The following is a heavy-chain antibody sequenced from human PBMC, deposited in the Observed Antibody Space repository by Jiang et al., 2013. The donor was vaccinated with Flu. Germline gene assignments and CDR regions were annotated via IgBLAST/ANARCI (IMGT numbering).Heavy chain of an antibody. D-gene: IGHD3-22*01. CDR1: GFTFSSYS. Sequence: QLLESGGGLVKPGGSLRLSCAASGFTFSSYSMNWVRQAPGKGLEWVSSISSSSSYIYYADSVKGRFTISRDNAKNSLYLQMNSLRAEDTAVYYCARDRGVGSGYCVDYWGQGTLVTVSS. CDR2: ISSSSSYI. J-gene: IGHJ4*02. CDR3: ARDRGVGSGYCVDY. V-gene: IGHV3-21*01.